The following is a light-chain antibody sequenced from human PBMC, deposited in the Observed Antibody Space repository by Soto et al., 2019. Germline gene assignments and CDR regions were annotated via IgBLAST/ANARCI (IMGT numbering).Light chain of an antibody. V-gene: IGKV1D-12*01. CDR1: QGISRS. J-gene: IGKJ5*01. Sequence: DIQMTQSPSSVSASVGDRVTITCQASQGISRSLAWYQQKPGKAPKXLIYSASSLQSGVPSRFSGSGFGTDVTLTISSLQPEDVETYDCQQADTFPITFGQGTRLEIK. CDR2: SAS. CDR3: QQADTFPIT.